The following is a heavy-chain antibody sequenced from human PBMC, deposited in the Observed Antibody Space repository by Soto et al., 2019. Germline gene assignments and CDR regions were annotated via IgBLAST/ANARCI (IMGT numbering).Heavy chain of an antibody. CDR3: PRRVGPGYYYYHMDI. CDR1: GGSVSNISDY. CDR2: IYYSGSA. J-gene: IGHJ6*03. V-gene: IGHV4-61*01. Sequence: SETLSLTCTVSGGSVSNISDYWSWVRQPPGKGLEWIGYIYYSGSADYNPSLGSRVTISLDTSKNQFSLKLSSVTTADTAVYYCPRRVGPGYYYYHMDIWGQGTTVTVSS.